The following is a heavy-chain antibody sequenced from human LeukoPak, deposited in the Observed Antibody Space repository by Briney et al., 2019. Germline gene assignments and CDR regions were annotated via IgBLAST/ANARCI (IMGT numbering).Heavy chain of an antibody. J-gene: IGHJ4*02. D-gene: IGHD3-22*01. Sequence: GGSLRLSCAASGFTFSSYAMSWVRQAPGEGVEWVSAISGSGGSTYYADPVKGRFTISRDNSKNTLYLQMNSLRAEDTAVYYCAKVRITMIVVGANYDYWGQGTLVTVSS. V-gene: IGHV3-23*01. CDR3: AKVRITMIVVGANYDY. CDR1: GFTFSSYA. CDR2: ISGSGGST.